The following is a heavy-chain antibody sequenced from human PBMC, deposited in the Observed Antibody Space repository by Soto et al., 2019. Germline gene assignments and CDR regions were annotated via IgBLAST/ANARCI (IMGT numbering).Heavy chain of an antibody. CDR3: ARVKRSSWYYWFDP. CDR2: IYHSGST. D-gene: IGHD6-13*01. J-gene: IGHJ5*02. CDR1: GGSISSSNW. Sequence: SETLSLTCAVSGGSISSSNWWSWVRQPPGKGLEWIGEIYHSGSTNYNPSLKSRVTITVDKSKNQFSLKLSSVTAADTAVYYCARVKRSSWYYWFDPWGQGTLVTVSS. V-gene: IGHV4-4*02.